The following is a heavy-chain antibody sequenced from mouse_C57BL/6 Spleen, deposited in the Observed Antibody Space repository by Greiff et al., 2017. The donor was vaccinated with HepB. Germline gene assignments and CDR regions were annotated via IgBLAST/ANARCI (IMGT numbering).Heavy chain of an antibody. CDR1: GFTFSDFY. J-gene: IGHJ2*01. CDR2: SRNKANDYTT. Sequence: EVHLVESGGGLVQSGRSLRLSCATSGFTFSDFYMEWVRQAPGKGLEWIAASRNKANDYTTEYSASVKGRFIVSRDTSQSILYLQMNALRAEDTAIYYCARRDDYDDYFDYWGQGTTLTVSS. CDR3: ARRDDYDDYFDY. D-gene: IGHD2-4*01. V-gene: IGHV7-1*01.